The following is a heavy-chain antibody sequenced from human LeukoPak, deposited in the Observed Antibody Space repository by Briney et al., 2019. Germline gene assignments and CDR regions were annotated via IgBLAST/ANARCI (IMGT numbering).Heavy chain of an antibody. J-gene: IGHJ3*02. D-gene: IGHD4-23*01. Sequence: PSETLSLTCTVSGGSISYYYWSWIRQPPGKGLEWIGYIYYSGCTNYNPSLKSRVTISVDTSKNQFSLKLNSVTAADTAVYYCARITYGDNHFDIWGQGTMVTVSS. CDR1: GGSISYYY. V-gene: IGHV4-59*01. CDR3: ARITYGDNHFDI. CDR2: IYYSGCT.